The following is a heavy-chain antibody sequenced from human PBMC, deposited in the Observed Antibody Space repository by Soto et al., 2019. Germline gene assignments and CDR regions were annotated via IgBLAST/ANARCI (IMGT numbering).Heavy chain of an antibody. J-gene: IGHJ4*02. V-gene: IGHV3-7*01. CDR3: ATTVAGFSDH. Sequence: EVQLVESGGGLVQPGGSLRLSCVASGFTFSSYWMSWVRQAPGKGLEWVANIKQDGSEKYYVDSVRGRFTISRDNAKNSLYLQMNSLRVEDTAVYYCATTVAGFSDHWGQGTLATVSS. D-gene: IGHD6-19*01. CDR2: IKQDGSEK. CDR1: GFTFSSYW.